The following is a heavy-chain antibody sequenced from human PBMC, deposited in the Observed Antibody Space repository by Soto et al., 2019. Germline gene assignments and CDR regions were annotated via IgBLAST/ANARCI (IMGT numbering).Heavy chain of an antibody. CDR3: ARSRVTYYYDRSAFDI. J-gene: IGHJ3*02. CDR1: GGTFSSYA. Sequence: QVQLVQSGVEVKKPGSSVKVSGKASGGTFSSYAISWVRQAPGQGLEWMGGIIPIFGTANYAQKFQGRVTITADESTSTAYMELSSLRSEDTAVYYCARSRVTYYYDRSAFDIWGQGTMVTVSS. D-gene: IGHD3-22*01. V-gene: IGHV1-69*01. CDR2: IIPIFGTA.